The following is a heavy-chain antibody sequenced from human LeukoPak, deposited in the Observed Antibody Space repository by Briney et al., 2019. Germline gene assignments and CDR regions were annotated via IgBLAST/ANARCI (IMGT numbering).Heavy chain of an antibody. CDR1: GYTLTELS. V-gene: IGHV1-24*01. CDR3: ATALGYSYGFDY. CDR2: FDPEDGET. J-gene: IGHJ4*02. D-gene: IGHD5-18*01. Sequence: ASVKVSCKVSGYTLTELSMYWVRQAPGKGLEWMGGFDPEDGETIYAQKFQGRVTMTEDTSTDTAYMELSSLRSEDTAVYYCATALGYSYGFDYWGLGTLVTVSS.